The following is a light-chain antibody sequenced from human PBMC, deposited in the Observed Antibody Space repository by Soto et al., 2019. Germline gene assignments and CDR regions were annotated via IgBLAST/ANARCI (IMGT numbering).Light chain of an antibody. CDR1: RDISVY. CDR2: DAS. V-gene: IGKV1-33*01. CDR3: QQYDNLPPYT. J-gene: IGKJ2*01. Sequence: DIQMTQSPPSLSASVGDRVTITCQASRDISVYLNWYQQKPGKPPTLLVYDASNVQAGVPSSFSGRGSGTHFSLLTSNLQPEDVVTYYCQQYDNLPPYTFGQGTNVEIK.